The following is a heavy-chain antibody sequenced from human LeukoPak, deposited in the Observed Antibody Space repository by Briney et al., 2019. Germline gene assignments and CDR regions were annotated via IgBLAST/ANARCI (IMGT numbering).Heavy chain of an antibody. CDR3: ARDSGSTVFWFFDL. V-gene: IGHV4-59*01. Sequence: SETLSLTCTVSGGSISSYYWSWIRQPPGKGLEWIGYIYYSGSTNYNPSLKSRVTISVDTSKNQFSLKLSSVTAADTAVYYCARDSGSTVFWFFDLWGRGTPVSVFS. CDR2: IYYSGST. CDR1: GGSISSYY. D-gene: IGHD3-10*01. J-gene: IGHJ2*01.